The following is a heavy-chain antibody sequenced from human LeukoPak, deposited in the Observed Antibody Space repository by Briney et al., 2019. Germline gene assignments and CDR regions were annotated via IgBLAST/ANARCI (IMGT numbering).Heavy chain of an antibody. CDR3: ARQRDSSGWFDY. V-gene: IGHV4-59*08. D-gene: IGHD6-19*01. CDR1: GVSISSYY. J-gene: IGHJ4*02. CDR2: IYYSGST. Sequence: SETLSLTCTVSGVSISSYYWSWIRQPPGKGLEWIGYIYYSGSTNYNPSLKSRVTISVDTSKNQFSLKLSSVTAADTAVYYCARQRDSSGWFDYWRQGTLVTVSS.